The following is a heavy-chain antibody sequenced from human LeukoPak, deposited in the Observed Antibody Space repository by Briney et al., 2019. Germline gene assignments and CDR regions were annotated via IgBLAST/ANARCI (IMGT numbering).Heavy chain of an antibody. CDR1: GFTFSSYW. Sequence: PGGSLRLSCAASGFTFSSYWMSWARQAPGKGLEWVASINHNGNVNYYVDSVKGRFTISRDNAKNSLYLQMSNLRAEDTAVYFCAREGGLDVWGQGATVTVSS. J-gene: IGHJ6*02. CDR3: AREGGLDV. V-gene: IGHV3-7*03. CDR2: INHNGNVN.